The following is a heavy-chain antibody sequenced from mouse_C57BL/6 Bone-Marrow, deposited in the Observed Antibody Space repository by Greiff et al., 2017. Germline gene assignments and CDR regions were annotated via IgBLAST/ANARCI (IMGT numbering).Heavy chain of an antibody. Sequence: VHVKQSGAELVRPGASVKLSCTASGFNITDDYMHWVKQRPEQGLEWIGWIDPENGDTEYASKFQGKATITADTSSNTAYLQLSSLTSEDTAVYYCTPITTVVATDYWGQGTTLTVSS. J-gene: IGHJ2*01. CDR3: TPITTVVATDY. D-gene: IGHD1-1*01. CDR1: GFNITDDY. V-gene: IGHV14-4*01. CDR2: IDPENGDT.